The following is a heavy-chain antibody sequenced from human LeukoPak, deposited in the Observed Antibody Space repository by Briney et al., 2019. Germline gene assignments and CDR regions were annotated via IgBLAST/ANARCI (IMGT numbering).Heavy chain of an antibody. CDR3: ARSIFGVVIKAFDI. D-gene: IGHD3-3*01. J-gene: IGHJ3*02. V-gene: IGHV1-2*02. CDR2: INPNSGGT. Sequence: GASVKVSCKASGCTFTGYYMHWVRQAPGQGLEWMGWINPNSGGTNYAQKFQGRVTMTRDTSISTAYMELSRLRSDDTAVYYCARSIFGVVIKAFDIWGQGTMVTVSS. CDR1: GCTFTGYY.